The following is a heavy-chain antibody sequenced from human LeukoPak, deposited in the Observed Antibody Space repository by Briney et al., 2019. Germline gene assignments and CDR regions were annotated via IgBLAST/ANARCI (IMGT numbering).Heavy chain of an antibody. D-gene: IGHD3-16*02. V-gene: IGHV1-2*06. CDR1: GYTFTGYY. J-gene: IGHJ4*02. Sequence: ASVKVSCKASGYTFTGYYMHWVRQAPGQGLEWMGRINPNSGGTNYAQKFQGRVTMTRDTSISTAYMELSRLRSDDTALYYCARERHDYVWGSYRYSIDYWGQGTLVTVSS. CDR3: ARERHDYVWGSYRYSIDY. CDR2: INPNSGGT.